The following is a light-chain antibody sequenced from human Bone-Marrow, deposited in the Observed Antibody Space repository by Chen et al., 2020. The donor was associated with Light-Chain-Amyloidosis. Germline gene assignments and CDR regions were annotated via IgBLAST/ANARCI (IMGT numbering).Light chain of an antibody. CDR3: QSYQGSSQGV. Sequence: NFMLTQPHSVSESPGKTVIIYCTRSSGSTATNYVQWYQQRPGSSPTTVIYEDDQRPAGVPDRFSGSSDRSSNSASLTISGLKTEDEADYYCQSYQGSSQGVFGGGTKLTVL. CDR1: SGSTATNY. J-gene: IGLJ3*02. V-gene: IGLV6-57*01. CDR2: EDD.